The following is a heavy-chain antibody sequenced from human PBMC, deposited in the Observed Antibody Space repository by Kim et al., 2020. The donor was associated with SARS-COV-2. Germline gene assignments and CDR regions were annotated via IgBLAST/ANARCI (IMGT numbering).Heavy chain of an antibody. J-gene: IGHJ3*02. Sequence: AESVKGRFNSSGDNAKNPLYLQMNSLRAEDTALYYCAKDKAAAAPDAFDIWGQGTMVTVSS. D-gene: IGHD6-13*01. CDR3: AKDKAAAAPDAFDI. V-gene: IGHV3-9*01.